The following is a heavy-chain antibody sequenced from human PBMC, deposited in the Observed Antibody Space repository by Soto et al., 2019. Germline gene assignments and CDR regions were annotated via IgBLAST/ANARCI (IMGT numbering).Heavy chain of an antibody. D-gene: IGHD3-10*01. Sequence: GGSLRLSCAASGFTFSSYAMHWVRQAPGKGLEWVAVISYDGSNKYYADSVKGRFTISRDNSKNTLYLQMNSLRAEDTAVYYCARDSSMVRGVTLLDYWGQGTLVTVSS. J-gene: IGHJ4*02. CDR2: ISYDGSNK. V-gene: IGHV3-30-3*01. CDR3: ARDSSMVRGVTLLDY. CDR1: GFTFSSYA.